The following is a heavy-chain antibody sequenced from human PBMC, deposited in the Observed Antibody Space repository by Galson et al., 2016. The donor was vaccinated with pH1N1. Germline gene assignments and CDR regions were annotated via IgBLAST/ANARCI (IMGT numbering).Heavy chain of an antibody. J-gene: IGHJ6*01. CDR3: TLLQEHL. CDR1: GGTFSSYA. V-gene: IGHV1-69*13. Sequence: SVKVSCKASGGTFSSYAIGWVRQAPGQGLEWMGGIIPLFRTTNYAQRFHGRVTITADESTSTAYMEMSSLHQGPIGLPPGTLLQEHLWG. CDR2: IIPLFRTT.